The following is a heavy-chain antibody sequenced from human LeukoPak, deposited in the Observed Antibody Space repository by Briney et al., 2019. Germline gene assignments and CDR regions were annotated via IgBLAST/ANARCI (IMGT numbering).Heavy chain of an antibody. CDR1: GFTVSSNY. Sequence: GGSLRLSCAASGFTVSSNYVSWVRQAPGKGLEWVSVIYSGGSTYYADSAKGRFTISRDNSKNTLYLQMNSLRAEDTAVYYCALPRYGSGSYTDYWGQGALVTVSS. J-gene: IGHJ4*02. CDR2: IYSGGST. V-gene: IGHV3-53*01. D-gene: IGHD3-10*01. CDR3: ALPRYGSGSYTDY.